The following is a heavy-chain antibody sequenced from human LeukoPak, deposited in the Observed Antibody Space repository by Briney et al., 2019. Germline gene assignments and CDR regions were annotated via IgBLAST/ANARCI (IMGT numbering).Heavy chain of an antibody. CDR3: ARISRDYDILTGYTNWFDP. J-gene: IGHJ5*02. CDR2: IIPIFGTA. V-gene: IGHV1-69*06. Sequence: GASVKVSCKASGGTFSSYAISWVRQAPGQGLEWMGGIIPIFGTANYAQKFQGRVTITADKSTSTAYMELSGLRSEDTAVYYCARISRDYDILTGYTNWFDPWGQGTLVTVSS. CDR1: GGTFSSYA. D-gene: IGHD3-9*01.